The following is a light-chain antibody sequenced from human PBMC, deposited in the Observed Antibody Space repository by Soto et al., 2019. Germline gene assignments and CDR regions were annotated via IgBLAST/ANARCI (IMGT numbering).Light chain of an antibody. CDR1: SSDVGNYNY. CDR3: SSYTTSRKWV. V-gene: IGLV2-14*01. J-gene: IGLJ3*02. CDR2: EVS. Sequence: QSALTQPASVSGSPGQSITIACTGTSSDVGNYNYVSWYQHHPGKAPKLMIYEVSYRPSGVSVRFSGSKSGNTASLTISGLQAEDEANYYCSSYTTSRKWVFGGGTKLTVL.